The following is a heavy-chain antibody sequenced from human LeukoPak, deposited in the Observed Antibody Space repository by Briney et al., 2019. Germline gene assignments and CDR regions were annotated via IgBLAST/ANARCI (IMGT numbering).Heavy chain of an antibody. CDR3: ARVPTTYCTNGVCYYFDY. J-gene: IGHJ4*02. CDR1: GGSISSGDYY. D-gene: IGHD2-8*01. Sequence: PSETLSLTCSVSGGSISSGDYYWRWIRQPPGKGLQWIGYIYYSGSTYYNPSLKSRVTISVDTSKNQFSLKLSSVTAADTAAYYCARVPTTYCTNGVCYYFDYWGQGTLVTVSS. V-gene: IGHV4-30-4*08. CDR2: IYYSGST.